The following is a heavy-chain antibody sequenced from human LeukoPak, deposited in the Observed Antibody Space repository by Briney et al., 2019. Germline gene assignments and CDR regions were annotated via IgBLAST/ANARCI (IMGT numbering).Heavy chain of an antibody. Sequence: PGGSLRLSCAASGFTFSSYSMNWVRQAPGKGLEWVSYISSSSSTIYYADSVKGRFTISRDDAKNSLYLQMNSLRAEDTAVYYCARGAFGVVKNYYYMDVWGKGTTVTVSS. V-gene: IGHV3-48*01. D-gene: IGHD3-3*01. CDR2: ISSSSSTI. CDR1: GFTFSSYS. J-gene: IGHJ6*03. CDR3: ARGAFGVVKNYYYMDV.